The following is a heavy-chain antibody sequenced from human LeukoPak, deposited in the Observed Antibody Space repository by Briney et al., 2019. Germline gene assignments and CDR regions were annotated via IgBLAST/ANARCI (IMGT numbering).Heavy chain of an antibody. Sequence: GGSLRLSCVASGFTFSNYTMHWVRQAPGKALEWVSSINSGNNYIYYADSVKGRFTISRDNAKNSLFLQMNSLRADDTAVYSCARVLLGMSAFDLWGQGTMVSVSS. J-gene: IGHJ3*01. CDR2: INSGNNYI. CDR1: GFTFSNYT. V-gene: IGHV3-21*06. CDR3: ARVLLGMSAFDL. D-gene: IGHD3-9*01.